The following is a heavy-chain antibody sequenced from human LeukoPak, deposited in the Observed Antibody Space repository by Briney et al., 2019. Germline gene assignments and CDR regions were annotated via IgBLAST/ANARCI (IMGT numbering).Heavy chain of an antibody. CDR1: GYSFTSYW. J-gene: IGHJ4*02. D-gene: IGHD3-3*01. Sequence: PGESLKISCKGSGYSFTSYWIGWVRQAPGQGLEWMGIINPSGGSTSYAQKFQGRVTMTRDMSTSTVYMELSSLRSEDTALYYCAKPQEADLWVPDYWGQGTLVTVSS. CDR2: INPSGGST. CDR3: AKPQEADLWVPDY. V-gene: IGHV1-46*01.